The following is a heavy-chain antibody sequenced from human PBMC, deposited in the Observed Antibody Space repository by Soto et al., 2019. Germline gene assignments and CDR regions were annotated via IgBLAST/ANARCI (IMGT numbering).Heavy chain of an antibody. V-gene: IGHV3-11*01. CDR3: ARVDAGYCSSTSCYFWFDP. CDR2: ISSSGSTI. J-gene: IGHJ5*02. Sequence: VSYISSSGSTIYYADSVKGRFTISRDNAKNSLYLQMNSLRAEDTAVYYCARVDAGYCSSTSCYFWFDPWGQGTLVTVSS. D-gene: IGHD2-2*01.